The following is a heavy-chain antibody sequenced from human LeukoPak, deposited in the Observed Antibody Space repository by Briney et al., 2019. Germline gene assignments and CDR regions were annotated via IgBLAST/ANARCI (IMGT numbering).Heavy chain of an antibody. CDR2: IYYSGST. D-gene: IGHD2-2*01. V-gene: IGHV4-39*01. CDR3: ARSSTSVDYFDY. CDR1: GGSISSSSYY. J-gene: IGHJ4*02. Sequence: SETLSLTCTVSGGSISSSSYYWGWIRQPPGKGLEWIGSIYYSGSTYYNPSLKSRVTISVDTSKNQFSLKLSSVTAADTAVYYCARSSTSVDYFDYWGQGTLVTVSS.